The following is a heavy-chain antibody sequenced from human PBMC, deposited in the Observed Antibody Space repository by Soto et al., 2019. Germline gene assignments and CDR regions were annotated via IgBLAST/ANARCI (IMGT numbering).Heavy chain of an antibody. CDR3: TTDSYSTIIIVRFDY. V-gene: IGHV3-15*07. CDR2: IKSKTDGGTT. CDR1: GFTFSNAW. D-gene: IGHD3-22*01. Sequence: EVQLVESGGGLVKPGGSLRLSCAASGFTFSNAWINWVRQAPGKGLEWVGRIKSKTDGGTTDYAEHVKGRFAISRDDSNNMVYLQMNSLKIEDTAVYYCTTDSYSTIIIVRFDYWGHGTLVTVSP. J-gene: IGHJ4*01.